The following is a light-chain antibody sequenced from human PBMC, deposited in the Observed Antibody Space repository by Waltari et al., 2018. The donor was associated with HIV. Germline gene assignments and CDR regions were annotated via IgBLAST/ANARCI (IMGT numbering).Light chain of an antibody. V-gene: IGKV6-21*01. J-gene: IGKJ1*01. CDR1: QNIGSQ. Sequence: EIVLTPSPDFQFVSPQDKLPLSCRASQNIGSQLHWYQQESDQSPRRLFKYASQSFSGVPSRFRGSGSGTDFTLTIDRLEVEDVATYYCHQSKASPWTFGQGTKVEL. CDR3: HQSKASPWT. CDR2: YAS.